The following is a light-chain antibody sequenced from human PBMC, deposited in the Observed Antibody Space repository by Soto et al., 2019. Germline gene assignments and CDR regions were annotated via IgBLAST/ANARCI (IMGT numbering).Light chain of an antibody. V-gene: IGKV3-20*01. CDR1: QSADSGY. CDR2: GAS. J-gene: IGKJ4*01. CDR3: QHSGTSPF. Sequence: EIVLTQSPGTLSLSPGERATLSCRASQSADSGYLAWYQQKPGQAPGLLIYGASNRATGIPDRFSGSVSGTDFTLTISRLEAEDFAVYYCQHSGTSPFFGGGTKVEIK.